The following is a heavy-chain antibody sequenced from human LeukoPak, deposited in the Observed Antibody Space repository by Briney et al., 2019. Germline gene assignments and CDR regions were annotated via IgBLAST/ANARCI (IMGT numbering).Heavy chain of an antibody. D-gene: IGHD5-24*01. Sequence: SQTLSLTCVISGDSVASNSTACNWIRQSPSRGLEWLGRTYYRSKWYNDYAVSVKSRVTINPDTSKNQFSLQLNSVTPEDTAVYYCARGGQGDGYSADEAFDFWGQGTMVTVS. CDR3: ARGGQGDGYSADEAFDF. CDR2: TYYRSKWYN. V-gene: IGHV6-1*01. CDR1: GDSVASNSTA. J-gene: IGHJ3*01.